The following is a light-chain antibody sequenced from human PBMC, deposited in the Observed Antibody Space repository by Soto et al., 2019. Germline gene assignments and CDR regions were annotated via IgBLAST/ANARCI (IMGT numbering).Light chain of an antibody. J-gene: IGLJ2*01. CDR2: FND. V-gene: IGLV1-36*01. CDR1: SSNIGNNG. Sequence: QSVLTQPPSVSEAPRQRVTISCSGSSSNIGNNGVNWYQHLPGKAPKLLIFFNDLLPSGVSDRFSGSKSGTSASLAISGLQSEDEADYYCAAWDDSLNGVLFGGGTKLTVL. CDR3: AAWDDSLNGVL.